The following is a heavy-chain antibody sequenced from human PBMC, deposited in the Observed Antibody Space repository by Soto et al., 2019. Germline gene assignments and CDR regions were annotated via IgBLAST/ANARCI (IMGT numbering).Heavy chain of an antibody. J-gene: IGHJ6*02. V-gene: IGHV3-23*01. CDR2: ISGSRGST. Sequence: PGGSLRLSLAASGFTFSSYAMSWLRQAPGKGLEWVSAISGSRGSTYYADSVKGRFTISRDNSKNTLYLQMNSLRAEDTAVYYCAKALNYDDYRHCDYGMDVWDQGTTVTVSS. CDR3: AKALNYDDYRHCDYGMDV. CDR1: GFTFSSYA. D-gene: IGHD4-17*01.